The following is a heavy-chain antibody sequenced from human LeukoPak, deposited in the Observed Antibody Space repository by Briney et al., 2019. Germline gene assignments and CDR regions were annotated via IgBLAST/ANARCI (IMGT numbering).Heavy chain of an antibody. CDR3: AREGGRGSSNLDYFDY. CDR2: ISSNGAYI. D-gene: IGHD2-15*01. V-gene: IGHV3-21*01. CDR1: RFTVSRYT. Sequence: VRSLRLSCASSRFTVSRYTINWVRQAPGKGLEWVSSISSNGAYIYYADSMEGRFTISRDNAKSSLSLQVDSLRAEDTAIYYCAREGGRGSSNLDYFDYWGQGMLVTVSS. J-gene: IGHJ4*02.